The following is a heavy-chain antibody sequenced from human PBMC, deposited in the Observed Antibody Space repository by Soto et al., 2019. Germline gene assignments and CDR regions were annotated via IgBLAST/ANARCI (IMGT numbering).Heavy chain of an antibody. CDR3: ARDSQHYDFWSGYYTDYYYGMDV. J-gene: IGHJ6*02. Sequence: SETLSLTCTVSGGSISSYYWSWIRQPAGKGLEWIGRIYTSGSTNYNPSLKSRVTMSVDTSKNQFSLKLSSVTAADTAVYYCARDSQHYDFWSGYYTDYYYGMDVWGQGTTVTVSS. CDR1: GGSISSYY. D-gene: IGHD3-3*01. V-gene: IGHV4-4*07. CDR2: IYTSGST.